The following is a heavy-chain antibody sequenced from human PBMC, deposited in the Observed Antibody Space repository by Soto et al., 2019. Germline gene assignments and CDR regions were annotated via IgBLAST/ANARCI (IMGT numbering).Heavy chain of an antibody. CDR1: GYTFINYH. CDR2: INTYNGMT. J-gene: IGHJ4*02. V-gene: IGHV1-18*01. Sequence: QVQLVQSGGEVKKPGASVTVSCKASGYTFINYHITWVRQAPGQGLEWMAWINTYNGMTDYAQRFQGRVTMTRDTTRSTAYMALRNLGSDDTGAYFCAKSPRGEMATDWGQGTLVTVSS. D-gene: IGHD5-12*01. CDR3: AKSPRGEMATD.